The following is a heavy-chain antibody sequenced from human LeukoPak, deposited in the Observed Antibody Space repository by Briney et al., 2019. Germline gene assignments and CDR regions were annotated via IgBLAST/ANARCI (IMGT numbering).Heavy chain of an antibody. J-gene: IGHJ5*01. V-gene: IGHV3-23*01. CDR1: GFPFSAYA. D-gene: IGHD3-16*01. Sequence: PGGPLRLPCAASGFPFSAYAMSWVRQAPGKGLEWVSSLSNSGIGIYYADSVKGRFTISRDNSKNTLYVQMNSLRVEDTAVYYCAKLSLTNIMIRGNWFDSWGQGTLVTVSS. CDR3: AKLSLTNIMIRGNWFDS. CDR2: LSNSGIGI.